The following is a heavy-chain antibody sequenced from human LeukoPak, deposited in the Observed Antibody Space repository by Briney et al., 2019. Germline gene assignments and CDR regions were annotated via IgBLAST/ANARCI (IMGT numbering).Heavy chain of an antibody. D-gene: IGHD3-22*01. CDR1: GFTFSSYA. Sequence: VGSLRLSCAASGFTFSSYAMSWVRQAPGKGLEWVSAISGSGGSTYYTDSVKGRLTISTDNSKNTLYLQMNSLRAEDTGVYYCASGYKPLAKGAFDIWGQGTMVTVSS. V-gene: IGHV3-23*01. CDR2: ISGSGGST. CDR3: ASGYKPLAKGAFDI. J-gene: IGHJ3*02.